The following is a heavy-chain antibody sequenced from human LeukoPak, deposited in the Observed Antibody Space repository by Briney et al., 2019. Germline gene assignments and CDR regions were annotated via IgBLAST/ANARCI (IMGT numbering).Heavy chain of an antibody. CDR1: GYTLTELS. V-gene: IGHV1-24*01. J-gene: IGHJ3*02. D-gene: IGHD3-22*01. CDR3: ATARITMIVVVSGYYAFDI. CDR2: FDPEDGET. Sequence: ASVKVSCKVSGYTLTELSMHWVRQAPGKGLERMGGFDPEDGETIYAQKFQGRVTMTEDTSTDTAYMELSSLRSEDTAVYYCATARITMIVVVSGYYAFDIWGQGTMVTVSS.